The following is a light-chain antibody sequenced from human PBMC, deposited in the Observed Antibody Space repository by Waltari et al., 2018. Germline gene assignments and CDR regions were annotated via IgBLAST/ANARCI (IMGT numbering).Light chain of an antibody. CDR1: QTVGSN. J-gene: IGKJ2*01. CDR2: GAS. CDR3: QQYINWPSYT. Sequence: EIVLTQSPATLSLSPGERGTLSCRASQTVGSNVAWYKQKPGQPPSLLIYGASTRATGVPARFSGSGSGTEFTLIIDSLQSEDCAVYYCQQYINWPSYTFGQGTRLDVK. V-gene: IGKV3-15*01.